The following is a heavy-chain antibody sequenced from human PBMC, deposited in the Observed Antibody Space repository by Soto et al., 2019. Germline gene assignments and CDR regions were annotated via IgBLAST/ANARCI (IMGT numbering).Heavy chain of an antibody. CDR2: IIPIFGIA. CDR3: AREDRDRETGLVPAAIDGMDV. D-gene: IGHD2-2*01. J-gene: IGHJ6*02. Sequence: QVQLVQSGAEVKKPGSSVKVSCKASGGTFSRYSITWVRQAPGHGLEWIGRIIPIFGIARYAQKFQGRVTITADNSKSTAYRERGSLRSDDTAVYYCAREDRDRETGLVPAAIDGMDVWGQGTTVTVSS. CDR1: GGTFSRYS. V-gene: IGHV1-69*08.